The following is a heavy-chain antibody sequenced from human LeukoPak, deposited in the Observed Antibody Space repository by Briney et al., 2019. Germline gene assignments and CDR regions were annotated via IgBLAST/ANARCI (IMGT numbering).Heavy chain of an antibody. V-gene: IGHV3-23*01. Sequence: GGSLRLSCAASGFTFSIYAMTWVRQAPGKGLEWVSAISASGGSTFYADSAKGRLTTSRDNSKNPVSLQMNSLRAEDTAVYYCARLPGGSGYSDTYRFDYWGQGTLVTVSS. J-gene: IGHJ4*02. CDR1: GFTFSIYA. CDR3: ARLPGGSGYSDTYRFDY. CDR2: ISASGGST. D-gene: IGHD3-3*01.